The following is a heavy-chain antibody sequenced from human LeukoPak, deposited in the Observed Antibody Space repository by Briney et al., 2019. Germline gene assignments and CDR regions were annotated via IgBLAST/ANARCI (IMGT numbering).Heavy chain of an antibody. CDR3: ARCIAAAGTWFDP. D-gene: IGHD6-13*01. Sequence: GESLKISCKGSGYSFTSYWIGWVRQMPGKGLEGMGIIYPGDSDTRYSPSFQGQVTISADKSISTAYLQWSSLKASDTAMYYCARCIAAAGTWFDPWGQGTLVTVSS. J-gene: IGHJ5*02. V-gene: IGHV5-51*01. CDR2: IYPGDSDT. CDR1: GYSFTSYW.